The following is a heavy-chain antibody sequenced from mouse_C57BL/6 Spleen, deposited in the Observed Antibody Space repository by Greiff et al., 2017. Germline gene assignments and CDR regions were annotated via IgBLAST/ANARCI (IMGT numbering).Heavy chain of an antibody. J-gene: IGHJ4*01. V-gene: IGHV1-12*01. CDR3: ARGGYDYDDYYAMDY. CDR2: IYPGNGDT. Sequence: LQESGAELVRPGASVKMSCKASGYTFTSYNMHWVKQTPRQGLEWIGAIYPGNGDTSYNQKFKGKATLTVDKSSSTAYMQLSSLTSEDSAVYFCARGGYDYDDYYAMDYWGQGTSVTVSS. D-gene: IGHD2-4*01. CDR1: GYTFTSYN.